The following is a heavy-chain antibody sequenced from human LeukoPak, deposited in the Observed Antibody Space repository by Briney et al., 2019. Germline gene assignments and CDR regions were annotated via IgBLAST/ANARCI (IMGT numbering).Heavy chain of an antibody. D-gene: IGHD6-13*01. CDR3: ARPARQQLVPDFDY. CDR1: GFTFSSYA. CDR2: ISYDGSNK. J-gene: IGHJ4*02. V-gene: IGHV3-30*04. Sequence: PGGSLRLSCAASGFTFSSYAVHWVRLAPGKGLEWVALISYDGSNKYYADSVKGRFTISRDNSKNTLYLQMNSLRAEDTAVYYCARPARQQLVPDFDYWGQGTLVTVSS.